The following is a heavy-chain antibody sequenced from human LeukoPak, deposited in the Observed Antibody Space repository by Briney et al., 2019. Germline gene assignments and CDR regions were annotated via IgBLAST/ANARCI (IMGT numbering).Heavy chain of an antibody. CDR2: ISYDGSNK. D-gene: IGHD1-1*01. J-gene: IGHJ6*02. CDR1: GFTFSSYA. Sequence: PGGSLRLSCEASGFTFSSYAMHWVRQAPGKGLEWVAVISYDGSNKYYADSVKGRFTISRDNSKNTLYLQMNSLRAEDTAVYYCARDRGSPGHYYYYGMDVWGQGTTVTVSS. V-gene: IGHV3-30-3*01. CDR3: ARDRGSPGHYYYYGMDV.